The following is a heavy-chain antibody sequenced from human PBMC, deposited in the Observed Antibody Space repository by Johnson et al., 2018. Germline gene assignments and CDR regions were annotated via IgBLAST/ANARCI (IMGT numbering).Heavy chain of an antibody. CDR3: ARARYDTSGYSIQH. CDR1: GYTFTSYD. CDR2: IIPIFGTA. D-gene: IGHD3-22*01. J-gene: IGHJ1*01. V-gene: IGHV1-69*01. Sequence: QLVESGAEVKKPGASVKVSCKASGYTFTSYDINWVRQAPGQGLEWMGGIIPIFGTANYAQKFQGRVTITADESTSTAYMELSSLRSEDTAVYYCARARYDTSGYSIQHWGQGTPVTVSS.